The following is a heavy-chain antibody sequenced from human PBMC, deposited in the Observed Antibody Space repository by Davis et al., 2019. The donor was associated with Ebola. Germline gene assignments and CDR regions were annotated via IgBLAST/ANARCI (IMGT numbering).Heavy chain of an antibody. CDR3: AKEMTVAGEGLADYYYYGMDV. Sequence: AGSLTLSCAASGFTFSSYAMSWVRQAPGKGLEWVSAISGSGGSTYYADSVKGRFTISRDNSKNTLYLQMNSLRAEDTAVYYCAKEMTVAGEGLADYYYYGMDVWGQGTTVTVSS. V-gene: IGHV3-23*01. CDR2: ISGSGGST. CDR1: GFTFSSYA. J-gene: IGHJ6*02. D-gene: IGHD6-19*01.